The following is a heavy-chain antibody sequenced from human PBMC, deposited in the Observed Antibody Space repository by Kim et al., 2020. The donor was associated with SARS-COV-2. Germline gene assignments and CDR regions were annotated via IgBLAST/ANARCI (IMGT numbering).Heavy chain of an antibody. CDR3: ARDDPGGYNYISANNWFDP. V-gene: IGHV4-39*07. Sequence: SRVTISVDTSKNQFSLKLSAVTAADTAVYYCARDDPGGYNYISANNWFDPWGQGTLVTVSS. D-gene: IGHD5-12*01. J-gene: IGHJ5*02.